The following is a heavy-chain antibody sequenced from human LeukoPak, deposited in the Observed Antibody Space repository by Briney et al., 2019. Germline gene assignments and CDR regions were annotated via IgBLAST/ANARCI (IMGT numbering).Heavy chain of an antibody. Sequence: GGSLRLSCAASGLTFSRYAMTWVRQAPGKGLEWVSVIYSGGSTYYADSVKGRFTISRDNSKNTLYLQMNSLRAEDTAVYYCASAYYDILTGYSYDYWGQGTLVTVSS. J-gene: IGHJ4*02. V-gene: IGHV3-66*01. CDR3: ASAYYDILTGYSYDY. CDR1: GLTFSRYA. D-gene: IGHD3-9*01. CDR2: IYSGGST.